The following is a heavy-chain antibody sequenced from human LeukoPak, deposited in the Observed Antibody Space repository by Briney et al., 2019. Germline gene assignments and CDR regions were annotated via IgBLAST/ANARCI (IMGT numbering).Heavy chain of an antibody. Sequence: PGGSLRLSCAASGLTFSAYGMHWVRQAPGKGLEWVAVIWSDGTNKYYAESVRGRFTISRDNSKNTLYLQMNTLIIEDTAVYYYASAAGAFDNWGQGTMITVSS. V-gene: IGHV3-33*01. J-gene: IGHJ3*02. CDR3: ASAAGAFDN. CDR2: IWSDGTNK. D-gene: IGHD6-13*01. CDR1: GLTFSAYG.